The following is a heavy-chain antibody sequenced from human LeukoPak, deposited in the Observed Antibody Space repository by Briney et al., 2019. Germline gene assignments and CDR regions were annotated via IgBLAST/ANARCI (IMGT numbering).Heavy chain of an antibody. V-gene: IGHV4-39*01. D-gene: IGHD4-11*01. CDR2: IYYSGST. CDR1: GFTFSSYW. Sequence: GSLRLSCAASGFTFSSYWMSWVRQPPGKGLEWIGSIYYSGSTYYNPSLKSRVTISVDTSKNQFSLKLSSVTAADTAVYYCARLTTVTSWMGYYYYGMDVWGQGTTVTVSS. J-gene: IGHJ6*02. CDR3: ARLTTVTSWMGYYYYGMDV.